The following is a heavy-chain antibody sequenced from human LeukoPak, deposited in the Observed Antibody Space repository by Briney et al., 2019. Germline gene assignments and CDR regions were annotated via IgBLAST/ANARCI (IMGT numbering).Heavy chain of an antibody. CDR3: ASLYDSSGYYTHPGGY. CDR1: GFTVSSNY. J-gene: IGHJ4*02. CDR2: IYSGGST. D-gene: IGHD3-22*01. Sequence: PGGSLRLSCAASGFTVSSNYMSWVRQAPGKGLEWVSVIYSGGSTYYADSVKGRFTISRDNSKNTLYLQMNSLRAEDTAVYYCASLYDSSGYYTHPGGYWGQGTLVTVSS. V-gene: IGHV3-53*01.